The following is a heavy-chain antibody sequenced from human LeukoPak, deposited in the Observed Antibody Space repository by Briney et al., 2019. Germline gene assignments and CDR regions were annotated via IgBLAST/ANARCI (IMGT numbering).Heavy chain of an antibody. CDR2: ISASGVST. D-gene: IGHD2-21*02. V-gene: IGHV3-23*01. CDR1: GFTFSDYG. Sequence: SGGSLRLSCAASGFTFSDYGMSWVRQAPGRGLEWVSAISASGVSTYYADSVKGRFTISRDNSKNTLYLQMNSLRAEDTAVYYCAKDPAYCGGDCSTTWYFDLWGRGTLVTVSS. J-gene: IGHJ2*01. CDR3: AKDPAYCGGDCSTTWYFDL.